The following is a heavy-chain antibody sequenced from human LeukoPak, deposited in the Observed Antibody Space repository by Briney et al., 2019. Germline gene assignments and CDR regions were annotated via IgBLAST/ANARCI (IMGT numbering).Heavy chain of an antibody. Sequence: SETLSLTCTVSGGSFSSYYWSWIRQPPGKGLEWIGYIYYSGSTNYNPSLKSRVTISVDTSKNQFSLKLSSVTAADTAVYYCARGPEWELLDDAFDIWGQGTMVTVSS. CDR2: IYYSGST. CDR3: ARGPEWELLDDAFDI. J-gene: IGHJ3*02. D-gene: IGHD1-26*01. V-gene: IGHV4-59*01. CDR1: GGSFSSYY.